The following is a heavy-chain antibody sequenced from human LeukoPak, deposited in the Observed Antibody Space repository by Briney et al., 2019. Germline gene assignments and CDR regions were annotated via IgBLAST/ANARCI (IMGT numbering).Heavy chain of an antibody. D-gene: IGHD3-3*01. J-gene: IGHJ6*03. Sequence: PSETLSLTCTVSGGSISSSSYYWGWIRQPPGKGLEWIGSIYYSGSTYYNPSLKSRVTISVDTSKNQFSLKLSSVTAADTAVYYCARGRGSDDFWSGYYPTYYYYYMDVWGKGTTVTVSS. CDR1: GGSISSSSYY. CDR3: ARGRGSDDFWSGYYPTYYYYYMDV. CDR2: IYYSGST. V-gene: IGHV4-39*07.